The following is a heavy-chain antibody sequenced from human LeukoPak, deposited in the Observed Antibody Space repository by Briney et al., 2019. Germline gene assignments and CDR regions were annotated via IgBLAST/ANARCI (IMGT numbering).Heavy chain of an antibody. Sequence: PGGTLRLSCAASGFTFSSYGMSWIRQAPGKGLEWVSYISSSGSTIYYADSVKGRFTISRDNAKNSLYLQMNSLKTEDTAVYYCSPSLYYYDSFDYWGQGTLVTVSS. CDR2: ISSSGSTI. J-gene: IGHJ4*02. V-gene: IGHV3-11*01. CDR3: SPSLYYYDSFDY. CDR1: GFTFSSYG. D-gene: IGHD3-22*01.